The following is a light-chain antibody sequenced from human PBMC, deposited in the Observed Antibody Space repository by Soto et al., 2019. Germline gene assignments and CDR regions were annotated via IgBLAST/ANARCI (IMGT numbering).Light chain of an antibody. CDR2: KAS. V-gene: IGKV1-5*03. CDR1: QSIRSW. J-gene: IGKJ1*01. CDR3: QQYSGYWT. Sequence: DIQLTQSPSTLSASVGDRVTITCRASQSIRSWLAWYQQKPGKAPKILIYKASDLESGVPSRFSGSGSGTEFTLTINNLQPEDVATYYCQQYSGYWTFGQGTKVEIK.